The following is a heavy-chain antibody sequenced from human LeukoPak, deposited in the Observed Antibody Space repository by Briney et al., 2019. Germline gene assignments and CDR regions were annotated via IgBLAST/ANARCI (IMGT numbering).Heavy chain of an antibody. CDR1: GFTFSSYS. CDR3: AKEELRNFDY. Sequence: PGGSLRLSCAASGFTFSSYSMNWVRQAPGKGLEWVSAVTGRGSSTYHADSVKGRFTISRDNSKNTLYLQMSSLRAEDTAVYYCAKEELRNFDYWGQGTLVTVSS. J-gene: IGHJ4*02. D-gene: IGHD1-26*01. V-gene: IGHV3-23*01. CDR2: VTGRGSST.